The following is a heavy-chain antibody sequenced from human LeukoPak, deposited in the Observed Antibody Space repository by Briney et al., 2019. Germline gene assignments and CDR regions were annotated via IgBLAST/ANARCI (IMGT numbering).Heavy chain of an antibody. D-gene: IGHD3-10*01. CDR2: ISSSGSTI. Sequence: GGSLRLSCAVSGFTFSSYEMNWVRQAPGKGLEWVSYISSSGSTIYYADSVKGRFTISRDNAKNSLYLQMNSLRAEDTAVYYCARYGSGSYISYGMDVWGQGTTVTVS. CDR3: ARYGSGSYISYGMDV. J-gene: IGHJ6*02. CDR1: GFTFSSYE. V-gene: IGHV3-48*03.